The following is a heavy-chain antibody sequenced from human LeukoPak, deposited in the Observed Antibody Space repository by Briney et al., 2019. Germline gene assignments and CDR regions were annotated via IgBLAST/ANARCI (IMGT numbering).Heavy chain of an antibody. CDR1: GITLSNYG. Sequence: GGSLRLSCAVSGITLSNYGMSWVRQAPGKGLEWVAGISDSGGSTKYADSVKGRFTIARDNRKNTLYLQMNSLRAEDTAVYFCAKRGVVTRVILVGFHKEAYYFESWGQGALVTVSS. V-gene: IGHV3-23*01. CDR2: ISDSGGST. CDR3: AKRGVVTRVILVGFHKEAYYFES. J-gene: IGHJ4*02. D-gene: IGHD3/OR15-3a*01.